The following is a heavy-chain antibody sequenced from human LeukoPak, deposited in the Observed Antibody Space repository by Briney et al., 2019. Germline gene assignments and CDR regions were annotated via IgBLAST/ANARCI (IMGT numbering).Heavy chain of an antibody. J-gene: IGHJ4*02. Sequence: SETLSLTCTVSGGSISNYYWNWIRQPPGKGLEWIGYIFYSGTTNYNPSLKSRVSMSVDTSKNQFSLKLNSVTAADTAVYYCARQTGSGLFILPGGQGTLVTVSS. CDR2: IFYSGTT. V-gene: IGHV4-59*01. D-gene: IGHD3/OR15-3a*01. CDR1: GGSISNYY. CDR3: ARQTGSGLFILP.